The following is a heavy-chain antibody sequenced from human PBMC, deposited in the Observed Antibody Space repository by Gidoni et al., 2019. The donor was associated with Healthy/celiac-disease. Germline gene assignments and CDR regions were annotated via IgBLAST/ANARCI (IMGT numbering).Heavy chain of an antibody. CDR1: GGSISSSSYY. J-gene: IGHJ4*02. Sequence: QLQLQESGPGLVKPSETLSLTCTVSGGSISSSSYYWGWIRQPPGKGLEWIGSIYYSGSTYYNPSLKSRVTISVDTSKNQVSLKLSSVTAADTAVYYCARLAFGSYYDFWSGYPKAYFDYWGQGTLVTVSA. D-gene: IGHD3-3*01. V-gene: IGHV4-39*01. CDR3: ARLAFGSYYDFWSGYPKAYFDY. CDR2: IYYSGST.